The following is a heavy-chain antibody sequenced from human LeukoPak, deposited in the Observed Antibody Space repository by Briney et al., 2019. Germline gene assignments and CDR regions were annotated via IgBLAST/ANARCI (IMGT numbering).Heavy chain of an antibody. CDR2: IYYSGST. Sequence: SETLSLTCTVSGGSLSSYYWSWIRQPPGKGLEWIGYIYYSGSTNYNPSLKSRVTISVDTSKNQFSLKLSSVTAADTAVYYCAREAVAGPNWFDPWGQGTLVTVSS. V-gene: IGHV4-59*01. D-gene: IGHD6-19*01. CDR1: GGSLSSYY. CDR3: AREAVAGPNWFDP. J-gene: IGHJ5*02.